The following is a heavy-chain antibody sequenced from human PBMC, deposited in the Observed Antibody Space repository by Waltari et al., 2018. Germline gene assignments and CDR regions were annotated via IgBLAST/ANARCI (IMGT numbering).Heavy chain of an antibody. V-gene: IGHV3-33*01. D-gene: IGHD3-3*01. CDR3: ARAEEGVVIALGAFDV. Sequence: VQLVESGGDVVQPGRSLRLSCSTSGFTFNNYGMHWVRQGPGKGLEGVAVIRNDGNAKFYSDSVKGRFSISRDNSKNTLYLQMNSLRVEDTAFYYCARAEEGVVIALGAFDVWGQGTKVTVSS. CDR2: IRNDGNAK. CDR1: GFTFNNYG. J-gene: IGHJ3*01.